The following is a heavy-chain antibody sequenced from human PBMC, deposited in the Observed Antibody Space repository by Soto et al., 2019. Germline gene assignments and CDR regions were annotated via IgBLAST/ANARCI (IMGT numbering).Heavy chain of an antibody. J-gene: IGHJ3*02. Sequence: QVQLQESGPGLVKPSQTLSLTCSVSGGSINSGGYYWSWIRQHPGKGLEWIGYIYYSGSTYYNPSVKSRVTRSVDTSKNQFSLRLSSVTAADTAVYYCARPSSGYSSGAFDIWGQGTMVTVSS. CDR1: GGSINSGGYY. D-gene: IGHD3-22*01. CDR2: IYYSGST. CDR3: ARPSSGYSSGAFDI. V-gene: IGHV4-31*03.